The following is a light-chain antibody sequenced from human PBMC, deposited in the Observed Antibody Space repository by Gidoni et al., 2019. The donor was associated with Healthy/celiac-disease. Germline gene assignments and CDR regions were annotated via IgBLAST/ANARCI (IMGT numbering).Light chain of an antibody. J-gene: IGKJ2*01. V-gene: IGKV2-40*01. CDR1: QNLLDSDDGNTY. CDR2: TLS. Sequence: DIVMTQTPLSLPVTPGEPASLSCRSSQNLLDSDDGNTYLDWYLQKPGQSPQLLVYTLSYRASGGPERVRGRGAGPGFKLKIRRVGAEDVGVYFWMERKEFPPYTFXXXTKLEIK. CDR3: MERKEFPPYT.